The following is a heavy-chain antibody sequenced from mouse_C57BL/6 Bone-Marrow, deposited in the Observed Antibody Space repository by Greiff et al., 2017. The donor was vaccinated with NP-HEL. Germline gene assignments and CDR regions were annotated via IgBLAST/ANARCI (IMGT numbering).Heavy chain of an antibody. CDR1: GFTFSNYW. CDR3: TGGGLYYSKGY. J-gene: IGHJ2*01. V-gene: IGHV6-3*01. CDR2: IRLKSDNYAT. D-gene: IGHD2-5*01. Sequence: EVKLMESGGGLVQPGGSMKLSCVASGFTFSNYWMNWVRQSPEKGLEWVAQIRLKSDNYATHYAESVKGRFTISRDDSKSSVYLQMNNLRAEDTGIYYCTGGGLYYSKGYWGQGTTLTVSS.